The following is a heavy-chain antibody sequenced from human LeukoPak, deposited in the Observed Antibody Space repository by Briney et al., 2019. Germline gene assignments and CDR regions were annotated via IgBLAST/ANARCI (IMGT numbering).Heavy chain of an antibody. D-gene: IGHD5-18*01. V-gene: IGHV4-4*02. CDR1: RGSISSSNW. CDR3: ARGLRQAGYSYGYHYYYYMDV. Sequence: PSETLSLTCAVSRGSISSSNWWSWVRQPPGKGLGWIGEIYHSGSTNYNPSLKSRVTISVDKSKNQFSLKLSSVTAADTAVYYCARGLRQAGYSYGYHYYYYMDVWGKGTTVTVSS. CDR2: IYHSGST. J-gene: IGHJ6*03.